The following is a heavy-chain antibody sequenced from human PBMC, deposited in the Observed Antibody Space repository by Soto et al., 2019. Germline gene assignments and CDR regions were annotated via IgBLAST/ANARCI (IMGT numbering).Heavy chain of an antibody. V-gene: IGHV4-39*01. CDR3: ARNRGGITMIVVVIPDAFDI. CDR1: GGSISSSSYY. CDR2: IYYSGST. J-gene: IGHJ3*02. Sequence: SSETLSLTCTVSGGSISSSSYYWGWIRQPPGKGLEWIGSIYYSGSTYYNPSLKSRVTISVGTSKNQFSLKLSSVTAADTAVYYCARNRGGITMIVVVIPDAFDIWGQGTMVTVSS. D-gene: IGHD3-22*01.